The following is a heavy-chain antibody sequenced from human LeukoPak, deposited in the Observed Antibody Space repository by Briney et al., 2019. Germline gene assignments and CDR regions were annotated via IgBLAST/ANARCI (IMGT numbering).Heavy chain of an antibody. J-gene: IGHJ4*02. Sequence: GGSLRLSCAASGFTFSIYAVSWVRQAPGKGLEWVSVISDSGGNTNHADSVNGRFTISRDNSKNTLYLQMNSLRAEDTAVYYCAKRRLGIYDTYFDYWGQGTLVTVSS. V-gene: IGHV3-23*01. CDR1: GFTFSIYA. CDR3: AKRRLGIYDTYFDY. D-gene: IGHD3-9*01. CDR2: ISDSGGNT.